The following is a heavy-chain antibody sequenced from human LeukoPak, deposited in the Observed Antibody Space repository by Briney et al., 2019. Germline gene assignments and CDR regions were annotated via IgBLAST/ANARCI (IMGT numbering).Heavy chain of an antibody. Sequence: PGGSLRLSCAASGFTFSSYSMNWVRQAPAKGLEWVSYISTSSGTIYYADSVKGRFTISRDNAKNSLYLQMDSLRAGDTAVYYCARDSSGWYHFDYWGQGALVTVSS. D-gene: IGHD6-19*01. CDR3: ARDSSGWYHFDY. CDR2: ISTSSGTI. J-gene: IGHJ4*02. V-gene: IGHV3-48*01. CDR1: GFTFSSYS.